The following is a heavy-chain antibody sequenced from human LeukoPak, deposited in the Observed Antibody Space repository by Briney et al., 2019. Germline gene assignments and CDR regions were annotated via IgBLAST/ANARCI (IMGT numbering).Heavy chain of an antibody. CDR1: GGSITSYY. V-gene: IGHV4-59*01. J-gene: IGHJ4*02. CDR2: IFYRGNT. CDR3: AKYNYYGSGSFYNDFDS. Sequence: SETPSLTCTVAGGSITSYYWNWIRQPPGKGLEWIGHIFYRGNTNYNPSLKSRATISIDTSKNQFSLRLTSVTAADTAMYYCAKYNYYGSGSFYNDFDSWGQGTLVTVSS. D-gene: IGHD3-10*01.